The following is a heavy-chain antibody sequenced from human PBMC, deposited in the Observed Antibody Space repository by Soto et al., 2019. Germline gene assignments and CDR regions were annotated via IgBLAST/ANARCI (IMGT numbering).Heavy chain of an antibody. CDR3: AADATGYPFNWFDP. V-gene: IGHV4-31*02. CDR1: GGSINSEDYY. CDR2: IYYTGYT. Sequence: SETLPLTCTVSGGSINSEDYYWSWLRQQPGKGLEWIGYIYYTGYTYYNSSLQSRLNISIDTSQSQFSLQLSSVTAADMAVYFCAADATGYPFNWFDPWGQGIPVTVSS. J-gene: IGHJ5*02. D-gene: IGHD3-9*01.